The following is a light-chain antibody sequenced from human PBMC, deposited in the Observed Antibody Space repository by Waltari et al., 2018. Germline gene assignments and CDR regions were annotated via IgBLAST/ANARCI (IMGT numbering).Light chain of an antibody. CDR2: RAS. J-gene: IGKJ1*01. CDR3: QQYNYWPPWT. V-gene: IGKV3-15*01. CDR1: QSVGSN. Sequence: LMTQSPPTLSVSPGDRATLSCRASQSVGSNVAWYQQRPGQAPRLLISRASARATDIPARFSGSGSGTDFILTISSVESEDVAVYYCQQYNYWPPWTFGQGTKVEI.